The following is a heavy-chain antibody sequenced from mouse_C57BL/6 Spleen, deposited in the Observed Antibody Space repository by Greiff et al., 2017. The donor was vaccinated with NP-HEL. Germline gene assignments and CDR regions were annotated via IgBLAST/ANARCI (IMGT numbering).Heavy chain of an antibody. D-gene: IGHD1-1*01. Sequence: EVQLVESGPGLVKPSQSLSLTCSVTGYSITSGYYWNWIRQFPGNKLEWMGYISYDGSNNYNPSLKNRISITRDTSKNQFFLKLNSVTTEDTATYYCARDGGYYYGSSGGYYFDYWGQGTTLTVSS. CDR1: GYSITSGYY. CDR3: ARDGGYYYGSSGGYYFDY. J-gene: IGHJ2*01. CDR2: ISYDGSN. V-gene: IGHV3-6*01.